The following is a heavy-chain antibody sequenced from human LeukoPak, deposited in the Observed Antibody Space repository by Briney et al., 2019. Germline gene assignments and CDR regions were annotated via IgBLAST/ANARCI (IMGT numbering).Heavy chain of an antibody. CDR1: GGTFSSYV. J-gene: IGHJ6*01. CDR2: IIPIFGTA. Sequence: SVKVSCQPSGGTFSSYVISWVRQAPGQGLEWMGGIIPIFGTANYAQKFQGRVTITADESTSTAYMELSSLRSEDTAVYYCARAVGEGRDYYYGKDVWGQGTTVTVSS. CDR3: ARAVGEGRDYYYGKDV. D-gene: IGHD1-26*01. V-gene: IGHV1-69*01.